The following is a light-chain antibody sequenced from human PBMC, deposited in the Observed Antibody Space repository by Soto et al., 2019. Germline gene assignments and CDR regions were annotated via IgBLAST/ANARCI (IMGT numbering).Light chain of an antibody. CDR1: QSISSW. J-gene: IGKJ1*01. V-gene: IGKV1-5*03. CDR2: KAS. CDR3: QQCYSYPPT. Sequence: DIQMTQSPPTLSASVGDRVTITCRASQSISSWLAWYQQKPGKAPKVLIYKASNLKSGVPSRFSGSGSGTEFTLTISSRQPDDFAAYYCQQCYSYPPTFGQGTTVDIK.